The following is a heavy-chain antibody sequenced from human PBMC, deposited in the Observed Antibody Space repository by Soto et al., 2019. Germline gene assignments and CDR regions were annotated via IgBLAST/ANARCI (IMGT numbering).Heavy chain of an antibody. Sequence: ASVKVSCKASGYTFTSYGISWVRQAPGQGLEWMGWISAYNGNTNYAQKLQGRVTMTTDTSTSTAYMELRSLRSDDTAVYYCARDRYXDFWSGYYSYYYYGMDVWGQGTTVTVSS. CDR3: ARDRYXDFWSGYYSYYYYGMDV. D-gene: IGHD3-3*01. J-gene: IGHJ6*02. CDR2: ISAYNGNT. CDR1: GYTFTSYG. V-gene: IGHV1-18*01.